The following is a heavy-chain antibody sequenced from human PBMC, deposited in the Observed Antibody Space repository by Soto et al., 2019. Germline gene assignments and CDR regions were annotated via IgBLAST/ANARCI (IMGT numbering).Heavy chain of an antibody. J-gene: IGHJ5*02. CDR1: GFTFSSYG. CDR3: AKANCGGDCYSNWFDP. CDR2: ISYDGSNK. V-gene: IGHV3-30*18. D-gene: IGHD2-21*02. Sequence: GGSLRLSCAASGFTFSSYGMHWVRQAPGKGLEWVAVISYDGSNKYYADSVKGRSTISRDNSKNTLYLQMNSLRAEDTAVYYCAKANCGGDCYSNWFDPWGQGTLVTVSS.